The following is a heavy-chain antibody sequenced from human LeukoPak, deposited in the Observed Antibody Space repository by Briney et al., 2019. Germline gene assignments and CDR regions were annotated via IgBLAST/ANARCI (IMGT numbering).Heavy chain of an antibody. Sequence: PGGSLRLSCAASGFTFSSYGMHWVRQAPGKGLEWVAFIRYDGSNKYYADSVKGRFTISRDNSKNTLYLQMNSLRAEDTAVYYCAKDLEYSSSSGLDYWGQGTLVTVSS. J-gene: IGHJ4*02. CDR3: AKDLEYSSSSGLDY. CDR2: IRYDGSNK. V-gene: IGHV3-30*02. CDR1: GFTFSSYG. D-gene: IGHD6-6*01.